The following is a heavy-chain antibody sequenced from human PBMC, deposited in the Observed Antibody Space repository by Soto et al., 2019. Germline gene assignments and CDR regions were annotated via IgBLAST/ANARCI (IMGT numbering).Heavy chain of an antibody. CDR3: ARLDGSYYQPYYYGMDV. CDR2: IYPGDSDT. D-gene: IGHD1-26*01. J-gene: IGHJ6*02. V-gene: IGHV5-51*01. Sequence: PGESLKISCKGSGYSFTSYWISWVRQMPGKGLEWMGIIYPGDSDTRYSPSFQGQVTISADKSISTAYLQWSSLKASDTAMYYCARLDGSYYQPYYYGMDVWGQGTTVTV. CDR1: GYSFTSYW.